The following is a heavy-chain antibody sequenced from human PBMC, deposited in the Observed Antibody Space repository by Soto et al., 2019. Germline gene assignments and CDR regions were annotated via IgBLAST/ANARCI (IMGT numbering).Heavy chain of an antibody. CDR2: ISDSGGRI. J-gene: IGHJ4*02. CDR3: AKARVQLLFAY. V-gene: IGHV3-23*01. Sequence: EVQLLESGGGLVQPGGSLRLSCAASGFTFSSYAMSWVRQAPGKGLEWVSAISDSGGRIYYADSVKGRFTISRDNSKNTLYLQVNSPRAEDTAVYYCAKARVQLLFAYWGQGTLVTVSS. CDR1: GFTFSSYA. D-gene: IGHD5-18*01.